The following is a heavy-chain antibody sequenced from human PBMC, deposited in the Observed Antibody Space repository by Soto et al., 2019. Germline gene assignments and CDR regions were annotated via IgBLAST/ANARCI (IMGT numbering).Heavy chain of an antibody. CDR2: INAGNGNT. D-gene: IGHD2-21*02. V-gene: IGHV1-3*01. CDR1: GGTFSNDI. J-gene: IGHJ4*02. CDR3: ARSIVVVTALDY. Sequence: ASVKVSCKTSGGTFSNDIITWVRQAPGQRLEWMGWINAGNGNTNYSQKFQGRVTITRDTSASTAYMELSSLRSEDTAVYYCARSIVVVTALDYWGQGTLVTVS.